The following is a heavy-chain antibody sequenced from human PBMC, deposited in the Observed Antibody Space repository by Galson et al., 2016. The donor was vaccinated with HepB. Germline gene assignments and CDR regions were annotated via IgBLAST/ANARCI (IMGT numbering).Heavy chain of an antibody. D-gene: IGHD3-10*01. V-gene: IGHV3-23*01. CDR3: ARSSGTGSGHQLPGMDV. CDR2: ISGSGGAT. CDR1: GFTFSTYA. J-gene: IGHJ6*01. Sequence: SLRLSCAASGFTFSTYAMSWVRQAPGKGLEWVSVISGSGGATYYADSVKGRFTISKDNSKNTLYLQMNGLRAEDTATYYWARSSGTGSGHQLPGMDVWGQGTTVTVSS.